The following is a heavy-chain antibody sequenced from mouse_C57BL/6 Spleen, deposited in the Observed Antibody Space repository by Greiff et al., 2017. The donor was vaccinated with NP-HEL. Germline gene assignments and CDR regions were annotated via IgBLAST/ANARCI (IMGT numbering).Heavy chain of an antibody. CDR2: IYPGDGDT. Sequence: VQLQQSGAELVKPGASVKISCKASGYAFSSYWMNWVEQRPGKGLEWIGQIYPGDGDTNYNGKFKGKATLTADKSSSTAYMQRSSLTSEDSAVYFCARDGSSPWGQGTLVTVSA. J-gene: IGHJ3*02. V-gene: IGHV1-80*01. CDR3: ARDGSSP. D-gene: IGHD1-1*01. CDR1: GYAFSSYW.